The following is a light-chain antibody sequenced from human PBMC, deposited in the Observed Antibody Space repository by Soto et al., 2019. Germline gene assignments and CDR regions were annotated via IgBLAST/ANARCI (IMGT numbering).Light chain of an antibody. CDR3: QVWDSSSDQPHWV. CDR1: NIGSKS. J-gene: IGLJ3*02. V-gene: IGLV3-21*02. CDR2: DDS. Sequence: SYELTQPPSVSVAPGQTARLTCGGKNIGSKSVHWYQQKPGQAPVLGVYDDSDRPSGIPERFSVSNSGNTATLSISRVEAGDEAGYYCQVWDSSSDQPHWVFGGGTKVTVL.